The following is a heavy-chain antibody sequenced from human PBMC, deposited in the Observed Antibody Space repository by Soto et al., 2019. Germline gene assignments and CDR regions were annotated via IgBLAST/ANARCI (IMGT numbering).Heavy chain of an antibody. D-gene: IGHD1-7*01. CDR3: ARRSHHYNWNYEAQRYYYYMDV. CDR1: GGSISSGGYY. J-gene: IGHJ6*03. Sequence: QVQLQESGPGLVKPSQTLSLTCTVSGGSISSGGYYWSWISQHPGKGLEWIGYIYYSGSTYYNPSLKSRVNISVDTSKNQFSLKLSSVTAADTAVYYCARRSHHYNWNYEAQRYYYYMDVWGKGTTVTVSS. CDR2: IYYSGST. V-gene: IGHV4-31*03.